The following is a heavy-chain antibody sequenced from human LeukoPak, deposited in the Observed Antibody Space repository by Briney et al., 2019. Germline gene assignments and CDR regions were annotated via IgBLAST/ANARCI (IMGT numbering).Heavy chain of an antibody. V-gene: IGHV3-30*18. CDR2: ISYDGSNK. J-gene: IGHJ3*02. D-gene: IGHD1-1*01. Sequence: PGRSLRLSCAASGFTFSSYGMHWVRQAPGKGLEWVAVISYDGSNKYYADSVKGRFTISRDNSKNTLYLQMNSLRAEDTAVYYCANFPPYNTHDAFDIWGQGTMVTVSS. CDR3: ANFPPYNTHDAFDI. CDR1: GFTFSSYG.